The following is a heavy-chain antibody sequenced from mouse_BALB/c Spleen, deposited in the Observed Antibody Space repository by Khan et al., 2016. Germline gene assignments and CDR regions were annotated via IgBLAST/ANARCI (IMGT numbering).Heavy chain of an antibody. J-gene: IGHJ1*01. CDR3: VRDFYYYGRGGCFDV. CDR2: IRSKSNNYAT. Sequence: EVQLVETGGGLVQPKGSLKLSCAASGFTFNTNAMNWVRQAPGKGLEWVARIRSKSNNYATYYADSVKDRFTISRDDSQSILYLQMNKLKTEDTAVYYCVRDFYYYGRGGCFDVWGAGTTVTVSS. D-gene: IGHD1-1*01. V-gene: IGHV10S3*01. CDR1: GFTFNTNA.